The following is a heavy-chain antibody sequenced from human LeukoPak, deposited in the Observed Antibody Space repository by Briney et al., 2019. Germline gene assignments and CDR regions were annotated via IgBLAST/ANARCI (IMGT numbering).Heavy chain of an antibody. CDR3: ARSISPTQNYYYYYYMDV. J-gene: IGHJ6*03. CDR2: IYSGGST. V-gene: IGHV3-53*01. Sequence: GGSLRLSCAASGFTVSSNYMSWVRQAPGKGLEWVSVIYSGGSTYYADSVKGRFTISRDNSKNTLYLQMNSLRAEDTAVYYCARSISPTQNYYYYYYMDVWGKGTTVTISS. D-gene: IGHD2-21*01. CDR1: GFTVSSNY.